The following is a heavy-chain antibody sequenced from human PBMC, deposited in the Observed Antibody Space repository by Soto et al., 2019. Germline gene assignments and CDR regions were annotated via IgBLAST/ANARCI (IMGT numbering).Heavy chain of an antibody. Sequence: QVQLQQWGAGLLKPSETLSLTCAVYGGSFSGYYWSWIRQPPGKGLEWIGEINHSGSTNYNPSLKGRVTISVDTSKNQFSLKLSSVTAADTAVYYCARGRVVLLWFGDHNWFDPWGQGTLVTVSS. CDR2: INHSGST. V-gene: IGHV4-34*01. J-gene: IGHJ5*02. CDR1: GGSFSGYY. D-gene: IGHD3-10*01. CDR3: ARGRVVLLWFGDHNWFDP.